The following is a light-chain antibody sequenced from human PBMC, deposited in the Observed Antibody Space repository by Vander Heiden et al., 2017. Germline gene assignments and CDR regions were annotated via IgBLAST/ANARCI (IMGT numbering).Light chain of an antibody. CDR3: SSYTSSSTLV. V-gene: IGLV2-14*01. J-gene: IGLJ1*01. Sequence: QSALTQPASVSGSPGRSITISCTGTSSDVGGYNYVSWYQQHPGKAPKLMISNRFSGSKSGNTASLTISGLQAEDEADYYCSSYTSSSTLVFGTGTKVTVL. CDR1: SSDVGGYNY.